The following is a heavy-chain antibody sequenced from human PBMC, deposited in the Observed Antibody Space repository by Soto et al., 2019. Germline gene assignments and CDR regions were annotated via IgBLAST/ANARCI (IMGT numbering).Heavy chain of an antibody. CDR3: ARRPHPPAGAIYYYYYMDV. V-gene: IGHV4-59*08. CDR1: GGSISSYY. CDR2: IYYSGST. J-gene: IGHJ6*03. Sequence: SETLSLTCTVSGGSISSYYWSWLRQPPGKGLEWIGYIYYSGSTNYNPSLKSRVTISVDTSKNQFSLKLSSVTAADTAVYYCARRPHPPAGAIYYYYYMDVWGKGTTVTVSS.